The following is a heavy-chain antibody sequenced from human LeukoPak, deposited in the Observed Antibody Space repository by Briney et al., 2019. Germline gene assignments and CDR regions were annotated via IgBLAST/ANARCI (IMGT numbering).Heavy chain of an antibody. J-gene: IGHJ4*02. V-gene: IGHV4-39*07. CDR3: ARLRSPGDFDY. CDR1: GGSVSGTNYY. Sequence: SETLSLTCSVSGGSVSGTNYYWAWTRQPPEKGLEWIGTIYYSGSTYYNVSLKSRVTISVDTSKNQFSLNLNSMTAADTAVYYCARLRSPGDFDYWGQGTLVTVSS. CDR2: IYYSGST. D-gene: IGHD1-26*01.